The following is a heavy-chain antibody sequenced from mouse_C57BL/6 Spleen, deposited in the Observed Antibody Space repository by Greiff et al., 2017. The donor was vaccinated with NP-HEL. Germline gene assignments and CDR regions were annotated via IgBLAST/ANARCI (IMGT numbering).Heavy chain of an antibody. J-gene: IGHJ3*01. CDR2: IYPGDGDT. D-gene: IGHD4-1*01. V-gene: IGHV1-82*01. CDR1: GYAFSSSW. Sequence: QVQLQQSGPELVKPGASVKISCKASGYAFSSSWMNWVKQRPGKGLEWIGRIYPGDGDTNSNGKFKGKATLTADKYSSTAYMQLSSLTSEDSAVFFCARSGPFAYWSQGTLVTVSA. CDR3: ARSGPFAY.